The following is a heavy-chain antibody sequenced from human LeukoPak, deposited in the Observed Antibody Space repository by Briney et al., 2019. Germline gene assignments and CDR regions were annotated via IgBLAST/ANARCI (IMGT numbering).Heavy chain of an antibody. D-gene: IGHD3-16*01. CDR2: MSLSTNGK. V-gene: IGHV3-23*01. J-gene: IGHJ3*02. CDR3: AKALTRWAFDI. Sequence: GGSLRLSCAASGFTFSNYWMSWVRQAPGKGLEWVSSMSLSTNGKTYADSVKGRFTISTDNAKNTLYLQMESLRAEDTAIYYCAKALTRWAFDIWGQGTTVTVSS. CDR1: GFTFSNYW.